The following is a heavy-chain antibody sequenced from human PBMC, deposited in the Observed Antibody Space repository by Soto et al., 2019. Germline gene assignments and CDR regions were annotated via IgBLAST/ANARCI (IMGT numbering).Heavy chain of an antibody. J-gene: IGHJ5*02. D-gene: IGHD2-15*01. CDR1: GAFICGADSY. V-gene: IGHV4-30-4*01. Sequence: QVHLQQSGPGLVKASETLSLSCVVSGAFICGADSYWFWIRKPPGKGLEWIGYIAYSGATYYNPSLRWRVTISADRSENKFSLTLKSVTAAATAVYFCARDFERSAIGPWCQGTSVTVSS. CDR3: ARDFERSAIGP. CDR2: IAYSGAT.